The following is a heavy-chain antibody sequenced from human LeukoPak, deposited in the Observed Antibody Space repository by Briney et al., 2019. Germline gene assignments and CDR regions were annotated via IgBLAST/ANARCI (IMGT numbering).Heavy chain of an antibody. Sequence: GGSLRLSCAASGFTFSTYWMHWVRQAPGKGLEWVSSISSSSSYIYYADSVKGRFTISRDNAKNSLYLQMNSLRAEDTAVYYCAREDIVVVPAAPYYYYGMDVWGQGTTVTVSS. J-gene: IGHJ6*02. V-gene: IGHV3-21*01. CDR2: ISSSSSYI. CDR3: AREDIVVVPAAPYYYYGMDV. CDR1: GFTFSTYW. D-gene: IGHD2-2*01.